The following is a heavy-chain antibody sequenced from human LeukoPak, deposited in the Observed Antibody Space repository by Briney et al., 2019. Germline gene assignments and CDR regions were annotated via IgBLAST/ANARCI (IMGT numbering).Heavy chain of an antibody. V-gene: IGHV3-30*02. Sequence: GGSLRLSCAASGFSFSSYAMHWVRQAPGKGLEWVAFLRYDGTNKYFADSVKGRFTISRDNSKNTLYLQMNSLRAEDTAVYYCAKDLSELRYSGSAFDYWGQGTLVTVSS. D-gene: IGHD1-26*01. J-gene: IGHJ4*02. CDR1: GFSFSSYA. CDR3: AKDLSELRYSGSAFDY. CDR2: LRYDGTNK.